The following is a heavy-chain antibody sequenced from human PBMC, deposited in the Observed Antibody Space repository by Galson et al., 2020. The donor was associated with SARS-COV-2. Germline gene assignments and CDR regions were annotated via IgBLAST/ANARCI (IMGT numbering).Heavy chain of an antibody. CDR3: ARSAGGQLDPFDY. CDR1: GGSISSSSYY. CDR2: IYYSGST. V-gene: IGHV4-39*07. Sequence: SETLSLTCTVSGGSISSSSYYWGWIRQPPGKGLEWIGSIYYSGSTYYNPSLKSRVTISVDTSKNQFSLKLSSVTAADTAVYYCARSAGGQLDPFDYWGQGTLVTVSS. J-gene: IGHJ4*02. D-gene: IGHD6-13*01.